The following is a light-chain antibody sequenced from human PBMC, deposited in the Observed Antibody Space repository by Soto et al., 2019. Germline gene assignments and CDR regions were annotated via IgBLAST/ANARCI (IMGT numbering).Light chain of an antibody. Sequence: DIQLTQSPSFLSASVGDRVTITCRASQGIYTYLAWYQQKPGKASELLIYAASTLQSGVPSRFSGSGSGTQFTLTISSLQPEDFATYCCPHRNSYPWTFGEGTKVEIK. CDR3: PHRNSYPWT. CDR1: QGIYTY. J-gene: IGKJ1*01. V-gene: IGKV1-9*01. CDR2: AAS.